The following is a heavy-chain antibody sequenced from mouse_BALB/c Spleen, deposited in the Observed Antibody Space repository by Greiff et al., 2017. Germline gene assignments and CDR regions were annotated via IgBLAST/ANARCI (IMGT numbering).Heavy chain of an antibody. CDR2: ISSGGSYT. CDR3: ARDGGSTATPGFAY. J-gene: IGHJ3*01. V-gene: IGHV5-9-4*01. Sequence: EVKVVESGGGLVKPGGSLKLSCAASGFTFSSYAMSWVRQSPEKRLEWVAEISSGGSYTYYPDTVTGRFTISRDNAKNTLYLEMSSLRSEDTAMYYCARDGGSTATPGFAYWGQGTLVTVSA. CDR1: GFTFSSYA. D-gene: IGHD1-2*01.